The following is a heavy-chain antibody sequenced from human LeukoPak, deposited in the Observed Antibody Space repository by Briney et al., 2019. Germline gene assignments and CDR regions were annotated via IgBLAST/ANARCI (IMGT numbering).Heavy chain of an antibody. V-gene: IGHV4-31*03. J-gene: IGHJ5*02. CDR2: IYYSGST. Sequence: PSETLSLTCSVSGGSISSGGYYWSWIRQHPGKGLEWIGYIYYSGSTYYNPSLKSRVTISVDTSKNQFSLKLSSVTAADTAVYYCARDRWLRYWFDPWGQGTLVTVSS. D-gene: IGHD5-12*01. CDR1: GGSISSGGYY. CDR3: ARDRWLRYWFDP.